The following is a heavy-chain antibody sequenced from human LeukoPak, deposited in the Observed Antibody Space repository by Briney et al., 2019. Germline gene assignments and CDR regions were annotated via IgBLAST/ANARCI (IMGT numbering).Heavy chain of an antibody. D-gene: IGHD3-10*01. J-gene: IGHJ4*02. CDR1: GGTFSSYA. V-gene: IGHV1-69*06. Sequence: SVKVSCKASGGTFSSYAISWVRQAPGRGLEWMGGIIPIFGTANYAQKFQGRVTITADKSTSTAYMELSSLRSDDTAMYYCARYYIEGRCFDYWGQGTLVTVSS. CDR3: ARYYIEGRCFDY. CDR2: IIPIFGTA.